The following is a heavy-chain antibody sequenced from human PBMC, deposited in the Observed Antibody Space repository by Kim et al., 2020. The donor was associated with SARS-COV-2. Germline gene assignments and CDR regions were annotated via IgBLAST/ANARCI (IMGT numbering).Heavy chain of an antibody. Sequence: ASVKVSCKASGYTFTSYYMHWVRQAPGQERDGMGIINPSGGSTSYAQKFQGRVTMTRDTSTSTVYMELSSLRSEDTAVYYCARAPPPDYGVYVFDYWGEG. CDR2: INPSGGST. J-gene: IGHJ4*02. CDR3: ARAPPPDYGVYVFDY. CDR1: GYTFTSYY. D-gene: IGHD4-17*01. V-gene: IGHV1-46*01.